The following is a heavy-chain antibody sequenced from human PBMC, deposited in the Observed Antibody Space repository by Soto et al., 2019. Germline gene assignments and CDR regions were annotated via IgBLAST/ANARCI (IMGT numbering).Heavy chain of an antibody. D-gene: IGHD3-16*02. J-gene: IGHJ4*02. V-gene: IGHV3-53*02. CDR3: ATVGGYGNTWVSFRFEY. Sequence: EVQLVETGGGLIQPGGSLRLSCAGSGFTVSGSDMTWVRQAPGKGLEWISIIYTGDSTYYADSVKGRFTISRDISKNTHSLQMNSLRVEDTAVYYCATVGGYGNTWVSFRFEYWGQGTLGTVSS. CDR1: GFTVSGSD. CDR2: IYTGDST.